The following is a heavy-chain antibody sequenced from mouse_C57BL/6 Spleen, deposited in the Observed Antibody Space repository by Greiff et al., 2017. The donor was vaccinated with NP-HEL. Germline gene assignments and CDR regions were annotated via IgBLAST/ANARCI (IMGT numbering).Heavy chain of an antibody. J-gene: IGHJ3*01. CDR2: IYPGSGNT. CDR1: GYTFTSYI. V-gene: IGHV1-66*01. Sequence: QVQLQQSGPELAKPGASVKMSCKASGYTFTSYIIHWVKQRPGQGLEWIGWIYPGSGNTKYNEKFKGKATLTADTSSSTAYMQLSSLTSEDSAVYYGASRSYYSKGTFAYWGQGTLVTVSA. CDR3: ASRSYYSKGTFAY. D-gene: IGHD2-5*01.